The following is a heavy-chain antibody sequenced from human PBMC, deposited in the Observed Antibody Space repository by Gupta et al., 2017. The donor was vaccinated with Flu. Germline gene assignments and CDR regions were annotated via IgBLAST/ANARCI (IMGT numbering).Heavy chain of an antibody. CDR3: TRDDTPSRPDY. CDR2: IKEDGTEE. V-gene: IGHV3-7*01. Sequence: EVQLVESGGGLVQPGGSLRLSCAASGFTFSRYWMTWVRQAPGKGLEWVANIKEDGTEENYVDSVKGRFTISRDNAIHSLYLQMHSLRVDDTAVYYCTRDDTPSRPDYWGQGTLVTVSS. CDR1: GFTFSRYW. J-gene: IGHJ4*02.